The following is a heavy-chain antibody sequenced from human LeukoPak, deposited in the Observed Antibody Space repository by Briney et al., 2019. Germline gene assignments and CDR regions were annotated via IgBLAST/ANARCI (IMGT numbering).Heavy chain of an antibody. CDR2: IIPIFGTA. CDR3: ARDSDYCSSTSCWLDP. J-gene: IGHJ5*02. D-gene: IGHD2-2*01. V-gene: IGHV1-69*01. CDR1: GGTFSSYA. Sequence: SVKVSCKASGGTFSSYAISWVRQAPGQGLEWMGGIIPIFGTANYAQKFQGRVTITADESTSTAYMELSSLRSEDTAVYYCARDSDYCSSTSCWLDPWGQGTLSPSPQ.